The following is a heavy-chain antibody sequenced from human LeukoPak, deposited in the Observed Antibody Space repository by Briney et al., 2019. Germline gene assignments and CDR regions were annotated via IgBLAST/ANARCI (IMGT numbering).Heavy chain of an antibody. CDR2: ISSNGGST. V-gene: IGHV3-64*01. CDR3: ARVQLALYYFDY. J-gene: IGHJ4*02. D-gene: IGHD6-6*01. Sequence: GGSLRLSCAASGFTFGSYAMHWVRQAPGKGLEYVSAISSNGGSTYYANSVKGRSTISRDNSKNTLYLQMGSLRAEDMAVYYCARVQLALYYFDYWGQGTLVTVSS. CDR1: GFTFGSYA.